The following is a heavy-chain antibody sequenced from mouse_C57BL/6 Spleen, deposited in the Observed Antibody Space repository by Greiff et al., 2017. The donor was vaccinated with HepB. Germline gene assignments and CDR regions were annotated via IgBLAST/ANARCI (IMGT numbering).Heavy chain of an antibody. D-gene: IGHD2-5*01. CDR1: GYSFTGYY. J-gene: IGHJ3*01. V-gene: IGHV1-42*01. CDR2: INPSTGGT. Sequence: EVMLVESGPELVKPGASVKISCKASGYSFTGYYMNWVKQSPEKSLEWIGEINPSTGGTTYNQKFKAKATLTVDKSSSTAYMQLKSLTSEDSAVYYCARRGYSNYGAYWGQGTLVTVSA. CDR3: ARRGYSNYGAY.